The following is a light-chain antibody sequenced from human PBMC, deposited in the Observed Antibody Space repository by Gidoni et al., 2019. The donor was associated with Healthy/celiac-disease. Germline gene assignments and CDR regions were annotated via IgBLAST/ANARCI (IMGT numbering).Light chain of an antibody. V-gene: IGLV1-47*01. Sequence: QSVLTQPPSASGTPGQRVTISCSGSSSNIGSNYVYWYQQLPGTAPKLLIYRNNQRPSGLPDRFSGSKSGTSASLAISGLRSEDEADYYCAAWDDSLGWVFGGGTKLTVL. CDR2: RNN. CDR1: SSNIGSNY. CDR3: AAWDDSLGWV. J-gene: IGLJ3*02.